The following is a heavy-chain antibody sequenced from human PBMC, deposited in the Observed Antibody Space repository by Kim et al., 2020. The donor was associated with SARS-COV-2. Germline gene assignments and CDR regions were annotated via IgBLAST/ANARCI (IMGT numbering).Heavy chain of an antibody. CDR2: IKSKTDGGTT. CDR1: GFTFSNAW. Sequence: GGSLRLSCAASGFTFSNAWMSWVRQAPGKGLEWVGRIKSKTDGGTTDYAAPVKGRFTISRDDSKNTLYLQMNSLKTEDTAVYYCTTDPRGLIAARPILDYGMDVWGQGTTVTVSS. CDR3: TTDPRGLIAARPILDYGMDV. J-gene: IGHJ6*02. V-gene: IGHV3-15*01. D-gene: IGHD6-6*01.